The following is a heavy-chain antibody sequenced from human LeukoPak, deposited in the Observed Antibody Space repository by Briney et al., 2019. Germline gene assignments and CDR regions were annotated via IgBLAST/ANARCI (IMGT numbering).Heavy chain of an antibody. CDR3: ARDLAWGAFDY. V-gene: IGHV3-21*01. J-gene: IGHJ4*02. D-gene: IGHD7-27*01. CDR2: ISSSSSYI. CDR1: GFTFSSYS. Sequence: GGSLRLSCAASGFTFSSYSMNWVRQAPGKGLEWVSSISSSSSYIYYADSVKGRFTIPRDNAKNSLYLQMNSLRAEDTAVYYCARDLAWGAFDYWGQGTLVTVSS.